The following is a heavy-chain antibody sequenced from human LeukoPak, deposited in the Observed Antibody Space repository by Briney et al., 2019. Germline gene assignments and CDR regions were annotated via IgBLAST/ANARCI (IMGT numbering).Heavy chain of an antibody. J-gene: IGHJ4*02. Sequence: PGGSLRLSCAASGFTFSSYAMGWVRQAPGGGLEWVSGIIGRSGKTYYADFVKGRFTLSRDNPNNTLYLQMKSLRAEDTAVYFCAKRGVVIRVILVGFYKEAYYFDSWGQGALVTVSS. D-gene: IGHD3-22*01. CDR2: IIGRSGKT. CDR1: GFTFSSYA. V-gene: IGHV3-23*01. CDR3: AKRGVVIRVILVGFYKEAYYFDS.